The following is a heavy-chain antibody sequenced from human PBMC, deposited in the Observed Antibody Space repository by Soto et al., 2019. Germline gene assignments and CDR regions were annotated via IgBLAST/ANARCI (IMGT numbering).Heavy chain of an antibody. CDR2: IYSGGST. J-gene: IGHJ3*02. CDR3: ARDAFRQQLAI. D-gene: IGHD6-13*01. V-gene: IGHV3-66*01. Sequence: GGSLRLSCAASGFTVSSNYMSWVRQAPGKGLEWVSVIYSGGSTYYADSVKDRFTISRDNSKNTLYLQMNSLRAEDTAVYYCARDAFRQQLAIWGQGTMVTVSS. CDR1: GFTVSSNY.